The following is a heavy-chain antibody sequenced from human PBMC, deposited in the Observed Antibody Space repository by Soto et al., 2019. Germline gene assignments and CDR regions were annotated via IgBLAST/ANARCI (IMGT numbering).Heavy chain of an antibody. D-gene: IGHD3-22*01. CDR2: IYHSGTS. CDR3: AREAYDRPDY. CDR1: GYSISSGYH. J-gene: IGHJ4*02. V-gene: IGHV4-38-2*02. Sequence: SETLSLTCDVSGYSISSGYHWGWNRQPPGKGLEWIGSIYHSGTSYYNPSLMSRVSISVDTSKNQFSLKVTSVTAADTAVYYCAREAYDRPDYWGQGTQVTVS.